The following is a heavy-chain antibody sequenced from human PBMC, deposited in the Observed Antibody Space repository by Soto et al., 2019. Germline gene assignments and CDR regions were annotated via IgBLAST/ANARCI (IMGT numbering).Heavy chain of an antibody. Sequence: QVRLQESGPGLVKPSGALSLTCLVSGGSMSSPNWWTWVRQAPVKGLEWIAEIHHSGATNYSPSPTSRAVISIDKSNNQFSLQLTSVTAADTAVYYCATGSPYYYGSGGMWDSWGRGALVTVSS. V-gene: IGHV4-4*02. CDR2: IHHSGAT. CDR1: GGSMSSPNW. D-gene: IGHD3-10*01. CDR3: ATGSPYYYGSGGMWDS. J-gene: IGHJ4*02.